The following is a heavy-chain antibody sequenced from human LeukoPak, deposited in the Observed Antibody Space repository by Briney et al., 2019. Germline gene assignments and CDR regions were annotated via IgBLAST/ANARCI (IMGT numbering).Heavy chain of an antibody. J-gene: IGHJ4*02. Sequence: SETLSLTCAVYGGSFSGYYWSWIRQPPGKGLEWIGEINHSGSTNYNPSLKSRVTISVDKSKNQLSLKLSSVTAADTAVYYCARVTGYMIEDYFDYWGQGTLVTVSS. CDR1: GGSFSGYY. CDR3: ARVTGYMIEDYFDY. V-gene: IGHV4-34*01. D-gene: IGHD3-22*01. CDR2: INHSGST.